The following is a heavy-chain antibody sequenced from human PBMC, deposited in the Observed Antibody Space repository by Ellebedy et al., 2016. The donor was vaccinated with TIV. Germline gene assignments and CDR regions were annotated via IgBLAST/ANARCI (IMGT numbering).Heavy chain of an antibody. J-gene: IGHJ4*02. CDR1: GFTVSSNY. D-gene: IGHD3-10*01. CDR3: AKDMSGGNSIFDN. V-gene: IGHV3-53*05. Sequence: GESLKISCAASGFTVSSNYMNWVRQAPGEGLEWVSVIYTGGSTYYADSVKGRFTISRDNSKNTLYLQMNSLRAEDTALYYCAKDMSGGNSIFDNWGQGTLVTVSS. CDR2: IYTGGST.